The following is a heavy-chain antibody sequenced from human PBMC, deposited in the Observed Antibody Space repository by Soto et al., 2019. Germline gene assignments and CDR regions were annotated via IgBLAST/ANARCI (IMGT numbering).Heavy chain of an antibody. CDR1: GYTFTRYV. V-gene: IGHV1-3*01. D-gene: IGHD6-19*01. J-gene: IGHJ4*02. Sequence: QVQLVQSGAEVKKSGASVKVSCKASGYTFTRYVMHWVRQAPGQRLEWMGWIDAGNGNTVYLQKFQGRVNITRDTYASTVYMELSSLRSEDTAVYYCARDNSGWSDYWGQGTLVTVSS. CDR2: IDAGNGNT. CDR3: ARDNSGWSDY.